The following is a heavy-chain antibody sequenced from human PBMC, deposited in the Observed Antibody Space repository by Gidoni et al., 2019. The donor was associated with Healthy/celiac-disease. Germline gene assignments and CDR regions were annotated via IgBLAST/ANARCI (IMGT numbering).Heavy chain of an antibody. D-gene: IGHD6-19*01. V-gene: IGHV5-51*01. CDR3: ARAVAGTAAFDY. CDR2: IYPGHSDT. CDR1: ACSFPSYW. J-gene: IGHJ4*02. Sequence: EVQLVQSGAEVKKRGEYLKSSCTGSACSFPSYWIGWVRQMPGKGLEWMGIIYPGHSDTRYRPSFQGQVTISADKSISTAYLQWSSLKASDTAMYYCARAVAGTAAFDYWGQGTLVTVSS.